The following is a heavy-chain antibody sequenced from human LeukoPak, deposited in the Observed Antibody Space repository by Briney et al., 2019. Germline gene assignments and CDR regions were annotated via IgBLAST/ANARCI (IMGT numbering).Heavy chain of an antibody. Sequence: GGSLRLSCAASGFTFSSYSMNWVRQAPGKGLEWVSSISSSSSYIYYADSVEGRFTISRDNAKNSLYLQMNSLRAEDTAVYYCARVRGSYLDYWGQGTLVTVSS. CDR1: GFTFSSYS. V-gene: IGHV3-21*01. J-gene: IGHJ4*02. CDR2: ISSSSSYI. D-gene: IGHD3-16*02. CDR3: ARVRGSYLDY.